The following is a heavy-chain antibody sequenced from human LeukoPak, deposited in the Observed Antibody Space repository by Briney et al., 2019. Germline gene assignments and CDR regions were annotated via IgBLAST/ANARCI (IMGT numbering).Heavy chain of an antibody. J-gene: IGHJ3*02. CDR3: ARVGGYPLSAFDI. V-gene: IGHV4-59*08. Sequence: SETLSLTCTVSGGSIRSYYWSWIRQPPGKGLEWIGYIYYSESANYNPSLKSRITISVDTSKNQFSLNLHSVTAADTAVYYCARVGGYPLSAFDIWGQGTMVTVSS. CDR2: IYYSESA. CDR1: GGSIRSYY. D-gene: IGHD3-22*01.